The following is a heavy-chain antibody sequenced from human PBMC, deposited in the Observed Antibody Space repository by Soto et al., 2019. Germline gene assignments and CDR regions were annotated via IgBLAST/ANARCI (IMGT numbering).Heavy chain of an antibody. V-gene: IGHV4-31*02. CDR2: IYYSGST. Sequence: LCGGSISSGGYYWSWIRQHPGKGLEWIGYIYYSGSTYYNPSLKSRVTISVDTSKNQFSLKLSSVTAADTAVYYCARALWFGTKGAFDIWGQGTMVTVSS. D-gene: IGHD3-10*01. J-gene: IGHJ3*02. CDR1: GGSISSGGYY. CDR3: ARALWFGTKGAFDI.